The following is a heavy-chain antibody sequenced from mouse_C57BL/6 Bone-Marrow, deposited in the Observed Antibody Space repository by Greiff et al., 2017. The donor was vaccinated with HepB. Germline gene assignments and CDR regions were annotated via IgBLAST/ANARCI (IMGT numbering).Heavy chain of an antibody. CDR1: GYTFTSYW. CDR3: ALITAVVDFDV. Sequence: QVHVKQPGAELVRPGSSVKLSCKASGYTFTSYWMDWVKQRPGQGLEWIGNIYPSDSETHYNQKFKDKATLTVDKSSSTAYMQLSSLTSEDSAVYYCALITAVVDFDVWGTGTTVTVSS. J-gene: IGHJ1*03. CDR2: IYPSDSET. V-gene: IGHV1-61*01. D-gene: IGHD1-1*01.